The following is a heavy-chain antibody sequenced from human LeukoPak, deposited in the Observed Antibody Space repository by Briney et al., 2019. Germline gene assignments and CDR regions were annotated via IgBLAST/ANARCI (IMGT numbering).Heavy chain of an antibody. J-gene: IGHJ6*03. Sequence: SETLSLTCTVSGGSISSSSYYWSWIRQPPGKGLEWMGEINHSGSTNYNPSLKSRVTISVDTSKNHFSLKLNTMTAADTTVYYCAISALHSFENYYYYYMDVWGKGTTVTVSS. CDR1: GGSISSSSYY. V-gene: IGHV4-39*02. D-gene: IGHD5-24*01. CDR3: AISALHSFENYYYYYMDV. CDR2: INHSGST.